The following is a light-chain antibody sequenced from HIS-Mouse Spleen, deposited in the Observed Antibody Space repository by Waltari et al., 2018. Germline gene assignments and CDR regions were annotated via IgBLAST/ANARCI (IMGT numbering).Light chain of an antibody. Sequence: QSALTQPASVSGSPGQSITISCPGTSSDGGGYNYVSWYQQHPGQAPKLMIYDVSNRPSGVSNRFSGSKSGNTASLTISGLQAEDEADYYCSSYTSSSTLVFGGGTKLTVL. CDR1: SSDGGGYNY. CDR2: DVS. J-gene: IGLJ3*02. V-gene: IGLV2-14*03. CDR3: SSYTSSSTLV.